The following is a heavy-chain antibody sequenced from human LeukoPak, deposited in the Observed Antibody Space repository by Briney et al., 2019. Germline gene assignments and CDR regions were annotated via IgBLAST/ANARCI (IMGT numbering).Heavy chain of an antibody. CDR3: AREHDYGDYWRSNAFDI. J-gene: IGHJ3*02. Sequence: ASVKVSCKASGGTFSSYAISWVRQAPGQGLEWMGGIIPIFGTANYAQKFQGRVTITADESTSTAYMELSSLRSEDTAVYYCAREHDYGDYWRSNAFDIWGQGTVVTVSS. D-gene: IGHD4-17*01. V-gene: IGHV1-69*13. CDR1: GGTFSSYA. CDR2: IIPIFGTA.